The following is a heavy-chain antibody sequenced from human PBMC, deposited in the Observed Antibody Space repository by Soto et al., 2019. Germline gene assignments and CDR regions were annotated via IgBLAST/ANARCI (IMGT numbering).Heavy chain of an antibody. CDR1: GYSFTSYW. D-gene: IGHD2-15*01. J-gene: IGHJ6*02. Sequence: GESLKISCKGSGYSFTSYWIGWVRQMPGKGLEWMGIIYPGDSDTRYSPSFQGQVTISADKSISTAYLQWNSLKASDTAMYYCASGAYYCSGGSCYPGGSNGMDVWGQGPTVTVSS. CDR3: ASGAYYCSGGSCYPGGSNGMDV. CDR2: IYPGDSDT. V-gene: IGHV5-51*01.